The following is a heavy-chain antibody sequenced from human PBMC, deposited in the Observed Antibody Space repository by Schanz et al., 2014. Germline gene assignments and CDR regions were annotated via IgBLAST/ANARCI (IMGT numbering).Heavy chain of an antibody. CDR2: ISSGGTTT. V-gene: IGHV3-11*01. CDR3: AKTLFPGGTQTFGN. CDR1: GFIFSDYY. Sequence: QVQLVESGGGLVKPGGSLRLSCAASGFIFSDYYMAWIRQAPGKGPEYVSYISSGGTTTYHSDSVKGRFTISRDNSKSTLYVEMNSLRVEDPAVYYCAKTLFPGGTQTFGNWGRGTLVTVSS. J-gene: IGHJ4*02. D-gene: IGHD2-8*02.